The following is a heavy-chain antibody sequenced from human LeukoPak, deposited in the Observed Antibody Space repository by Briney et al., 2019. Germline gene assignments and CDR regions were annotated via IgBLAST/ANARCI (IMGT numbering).Heavy chain of an antibody. D-gene: IGHD6-6*01. J-gene: IGHJ6*02. CDR2: MNPNSGNT. Sequence: ASVKVSCKASGYTFTSYDINWVRQATGQGLEWMGWMNPNSGNTGYAQKFQGRVTMTRNTSTSTAYMELSSLRSEDTVVYYCARGYSSSSDSYYYGMDVWGQGTTVAVSS. CDR1: GYTFTSYD. V-gene: IGHV1-8*01. CDR3: ARGYSSSSDSYYYGMDV.